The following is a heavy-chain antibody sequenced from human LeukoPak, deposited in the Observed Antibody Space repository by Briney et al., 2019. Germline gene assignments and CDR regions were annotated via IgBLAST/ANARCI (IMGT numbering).Heavy chain of an antibody. V-gene: IGHV1-69*13. CDR3: ARVKARDCSSTSCYQYYYYYMDV. CDR2: TIPIFGTA. CDR1: GGTFSSYA. Sequence: GASVKVSCKASGGTFSSYAISWVRQPPGQGLEWMGGTIPIFGTANYAQKFQGRLTITADESTSTAYMELSSLRSEDTAVYYCARVKARDCSSTSCYQYYYYYMDVWGKGTTVTVSS. D-gene: IGHD2-2*01. J-gene: IGHJ6*03.